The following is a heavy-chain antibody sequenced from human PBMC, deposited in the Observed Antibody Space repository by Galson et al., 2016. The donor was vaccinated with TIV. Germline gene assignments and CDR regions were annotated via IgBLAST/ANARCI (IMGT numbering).Heavy chain of an antibody. CDR3: AKMDSSGFDYVRRFDF. J-gene: IGHJ4*02. V-gene: IGHV3-23*01. Sequence: LRLSCAASGFTFSSFAMTWVRQAPGKGLEWVSRISAGGGRTNYADSVKGRFTISRDNPKNTLYLQMSSLRADDTAVYFCAKMDSSGFDYVRRFDFWGQGTLATFSS. CDR1: GFTFSSFA. D-gene: IGHD3-22*01. CDR2: ISAGGGRT.